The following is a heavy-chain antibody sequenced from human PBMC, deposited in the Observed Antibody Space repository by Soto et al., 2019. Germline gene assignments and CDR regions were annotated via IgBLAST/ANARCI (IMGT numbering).Heavy chain of an antibody. J-gene: IGHJ6*02. V-gene: IGHV1-69*01. CDR1: GGTFSSYA. Sequence: QVQLVQSGAEVKKPGSSVKVSCKASGGTFSSYAISWVRQAPGQGLEWMGGIIPIFGTANYAQKFQGRVTITADESTSTAYMELSRLRSEDTAVYYCARGRVDTIARSYGMDVWGQGTTVTVSS. D-gene: IGHD5-12*01. CDR2: IIPIFGTA. CDR3: ARGRVDTIARSYGMDV.